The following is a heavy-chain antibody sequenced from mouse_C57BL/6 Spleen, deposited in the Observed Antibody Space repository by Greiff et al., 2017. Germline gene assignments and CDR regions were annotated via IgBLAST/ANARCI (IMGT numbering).Heavy chain of an antibody. CDR1: GYTFTSYW. CDR3: ARGELLFAY. CDR2: IDPSDSYT. J-gene: IGHJ3*01. Sequence: QVQLQQPGAELVMPGASVKLSCKASGYTFTSYWMHWVKQRPGQGLEWIGEIDPSDSYTNYNQKFKGKSTLTVDKSSSTAYMQLSSLTSEDSAVYYCARGELLFAYWGQGTLVTVSA. D-gene: IGHD2-13*01. V-gene: IGHV1-69*01.